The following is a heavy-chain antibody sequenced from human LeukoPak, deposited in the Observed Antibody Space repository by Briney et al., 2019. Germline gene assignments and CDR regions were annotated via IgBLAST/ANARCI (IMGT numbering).Heavy chain of an antibody. D-gene: IGHD6-19*01. CDR3: AKINRGQVAGHLDY. CDR2: ISGGGGSA. Sequence: GGSLRLSCAASGFTFNSYAMTWVRQASGKGLEWVSAISGGGGSAYYADSVKGRFTISRDNSKNTLYLHINSLSAEDTALYYCAKINRGQVAGHLDYWGQGTLVTVSS. CDR1: GFTFNSYA. J-gene: IGHJ4*02. V-gene: IGHV3-23*01.